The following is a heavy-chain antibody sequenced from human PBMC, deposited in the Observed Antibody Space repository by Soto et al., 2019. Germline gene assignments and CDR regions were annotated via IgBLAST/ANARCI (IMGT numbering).Heavy chain of an antibody. J-gene: IGHJ4*02. CDR3: ATSYGNAWYTY. D-gene: IGHD6-13*01. CDR1: GGSFSGYY. V-gene: IGHV4-34*01. Sequence: SETLSLTCAVYGGSFSGYYWSWIRQPPGKGLEWIGEINHSGSTNHNPSLKSRVTISIDRSKNQFTLQLTSVTVADTAVYYCATSYGNAWYTYWGQGTQVTVSS. CDR2: INHSGST.